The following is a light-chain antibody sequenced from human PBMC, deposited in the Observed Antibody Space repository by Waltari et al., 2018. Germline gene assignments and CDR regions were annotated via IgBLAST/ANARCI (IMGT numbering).Light chain of an antibody. J-gene: IGLJ3*02. V-gene: IGLV2-14*01. Sequence: QSALTQPASVSGSPGQSITIPCAGSSGAVGGYTYVSWHQQYPGNAPKLMIYDVNKRPSGVSYRFSGSKSCNTASLTISGLQGEDEADYYCISYTASGAWLFGGGTKLTVL. CDR3: ISYTASGAWL. CDR2: DVN. CDR1: SGAVGGYTY.